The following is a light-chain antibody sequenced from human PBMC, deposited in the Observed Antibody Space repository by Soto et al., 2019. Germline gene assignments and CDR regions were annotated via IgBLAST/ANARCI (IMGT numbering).Light chain of an antibody. CDR3: SSYAGSYAV. Sequence: QSVLTQPRSVSGSPGQSVTISCTGTSSDVGGYNYVSWYQQHPGKAPKLMIYDVSKRPSGVPDRFSGSKSGNTASLTISGLQAEDEAHYYCSSYAGSYAVFGGGTQLTVL. J-gene: IGLJ7*01. CDR2: DVS. V-gene: IGLV2-11*01. CDR1: SSDVGGYNY.